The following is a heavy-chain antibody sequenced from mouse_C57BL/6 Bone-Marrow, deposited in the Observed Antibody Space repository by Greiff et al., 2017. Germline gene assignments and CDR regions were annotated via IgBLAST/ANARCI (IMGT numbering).Heavy chain of an antibody. J-gene: IGHJ2*01. CDR1: GFNIKDDY. D-gene: IGHD2-1*01. CDR3: SSLDGNYFDF. V-gene: IGHV14-4*01. Sequence: LVESGAELVRPGASVKLSCTASGFNIKDDYIHWVKQRPEQGLEWIGWIDPEIGDTEYASKFQGKATITSDTSYNTAYLQLSSLTSEDTAVYYCSSLDGNYFDFWGQGTPLTVAS. CDR2: IDPEIGDT.